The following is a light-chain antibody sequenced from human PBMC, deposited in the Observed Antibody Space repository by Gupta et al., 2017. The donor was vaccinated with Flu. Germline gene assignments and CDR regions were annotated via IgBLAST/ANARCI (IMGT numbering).Light chain of an antibody. CDR1: QSLLHSNGYNY. V-gene: IGKV2-28*01. J-gene: IGKJ2*01. CDR2: LGS. Sequence: MVMTQSPLSLPVTPVESASFSCRSSQSLLHSNGYNYSDWYLQKPGQSPQLLIYLGSNRASGVPDRFSGSGSGTDLTLKISRVEAEDVGVYYCMQALQTPAFGQGTKLEIK. CDR3: MQALQTPA.